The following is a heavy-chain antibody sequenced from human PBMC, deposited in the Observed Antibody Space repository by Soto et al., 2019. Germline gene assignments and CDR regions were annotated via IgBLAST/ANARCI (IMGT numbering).Heavy chain of an antibody. D-gene: IGHD2-15*01. CDR2: ISAYNGNT. Sequence: GASVKVSCKASGYTFTSYGISWVRQAPGQGLEWMGWISAYNGNTNYAQKLQGRVTMTTDTSTSTAYIELRSLRSDDTAVYYCAREGGRREQDYDYWGQGTLVTVSS. CDR3: AREGGRREQDYDY. CDR1: GYTFTSYG. J-gene: IGHJ4*02. V-gene: IGHV1-18*01.